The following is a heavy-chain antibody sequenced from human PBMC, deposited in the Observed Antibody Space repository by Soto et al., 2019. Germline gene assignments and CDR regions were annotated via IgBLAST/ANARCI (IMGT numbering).Heavy chain of an antibody. Sequence: QVQLVESGGGVVQPGRSLRLSCAASGFTFSSYGMHWVRQAPGKGLEWVAVISYDGSNKYYADSVKGRFTISRDNSKNTLYLQMNGLRAEDTAVYYCAKERLVVVAATPHWFDPWGQGTLVTVSS. CDR1: GFTFSSYG. V-gene: IGHV3-30*18. J-gene: IGHJ5*02. D-gene: IGHD2-15*01. CDR3: AKERLVVVAATPHWFDP. CDR2: ISYDGSNK.